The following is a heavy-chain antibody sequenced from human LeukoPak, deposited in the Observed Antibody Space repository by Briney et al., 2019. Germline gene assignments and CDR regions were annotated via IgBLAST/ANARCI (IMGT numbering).Heavy chain of an antibody. D-gene: IGHD7-27*01. CDR2: VYYSGST. CDR1: GGSISRHY. CDR3: ARESGYILGIGSQAFDI. Sequence: SETLSLTCTVSGGSISRHYWSWIRQPPGKGLEWIGYVYYSGSTNYNPSLKSRVTISVDTSKNQFSLKLSSVTAADTAVYYCARESGYILGIGSQAFDIWGQGTMVTVSS. V-gene: IGHV4-59*11. J-gene: IGHJ3*02.